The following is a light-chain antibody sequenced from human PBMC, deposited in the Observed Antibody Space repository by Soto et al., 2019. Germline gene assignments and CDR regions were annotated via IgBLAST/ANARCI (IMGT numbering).Light chain of an antibody. CDR3: QQYGSSPRT. V-gene: IGKV3D-20*01. CDR1: QSVSSCY. CDR2: NAS. J-gene: IGKJ5*01. Sequence: EMVLTQSPATLSLSPGERATLSCGARQSVSSCYIAWYQQKPGLAPRLLIYNASSRATGIPDRFSGSGFGTDFTRTISRLEPEDFAVYYCQQYGSSPRTFGQGTRLEIK.